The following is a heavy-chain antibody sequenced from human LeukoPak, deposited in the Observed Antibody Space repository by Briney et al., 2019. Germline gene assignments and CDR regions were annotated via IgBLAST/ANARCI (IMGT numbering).Heavy chain of an antibody. J-gene: IGHJ6*02. CDR2: IDHAGTT. CDR3: ARTSYYYDMDA. V-gene: IGHV3-53*04. Sequence: GESLRLSCAASGSSITYNYMTWVRQAPGEGLEWVSLIDHAGTTYYADSRKGRFTISRHTSNNTLFLQMKSLRPEDTAVYYCARTSYYYDMDAWGQGTTVIVSS. CDR1: GSSITYNY.